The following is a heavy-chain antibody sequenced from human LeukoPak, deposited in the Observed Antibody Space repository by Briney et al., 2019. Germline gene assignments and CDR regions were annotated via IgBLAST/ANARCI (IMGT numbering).Heavy chain of an antibody. D-gene: IGHD3-10*01. CDR1: GYTFTSYG. Sequence: ASVKVSCKASGYTFTSYGISWVRQAPGQGLEWMGWISAYNGNTNYAQRLQGRVTMTTDTSTSTAYMELRSLRSDDTAVYYCARLGFYGSGSAYYFDYWGQGTLVTVSS. CDR3: ARLGFYGSGSAYYFDY. V-gene: IGHV1-18*01. J-gene: IGHJ4*02. CDR2: ISAYNGNT.